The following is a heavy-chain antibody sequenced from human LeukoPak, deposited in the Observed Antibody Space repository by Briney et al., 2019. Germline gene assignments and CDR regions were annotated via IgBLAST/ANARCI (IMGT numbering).Heavy chain of an antibody. D-gene: IGHD1-26*01. CDR1: GGSISSGSYY. CDR3: ARAVGASFDY. V-gene: IGHV4-61*02. CDR2: IYTSGST. J-gene: IGHJ4*02. Sequence: SSQTLSLTCTVSGGSISSGSYYWSRIRQPAGKGLEWIGRIYTSGSTNYNPSLKSRVTISVDTSKNQFSLKLSSVTAADTAVYYCARAVGASFDYWGQGTLVTGSS.